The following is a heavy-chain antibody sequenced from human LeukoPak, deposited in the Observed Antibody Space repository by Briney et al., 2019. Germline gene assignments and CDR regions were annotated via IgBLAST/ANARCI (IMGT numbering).Heavy chain of an antibody. CDR3: ARDFGYDSSGYYYNYFDY. CDR1: GFTFSSYA. CDR2: ISYDGSNK. Sequence: GGSLRLSCAASGFTFSSYAMHWVRQAPGKGLEWVAVISYDGSNKYYADSVKGRFTISRDNSKNTLYLQMNSLRAEDTAVYYCARDFGYDSSGYYYNYFDYWGQGTLVTVSS. J-gene: IGHJ4*02. D-gene: IGHD3-22*01. V-gene: IGHV3-30-3*01.